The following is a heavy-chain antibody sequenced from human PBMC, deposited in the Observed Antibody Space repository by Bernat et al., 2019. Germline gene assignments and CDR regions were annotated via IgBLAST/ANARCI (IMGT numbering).Heavy chain of an antibody. CDR1: GYTFTSYA. Sequence: QVQLVQSGAEVKKPGASVKGSCKASGYTFTSYAMHWVRQAPGQRLEWMGWINAGNGNTKYSQKFQGRVTITRDTSASTAYMELSSLRSEDTAVYYCARDDGDYRFDYWRQRTLVTVSS. J-gene: IGHJ4*02. CDR3: ARDDGDYRFDY. CDR2: INAGNGNT. D-gene: IGHD4-17*01. V-gene: IGHV1-3*01.